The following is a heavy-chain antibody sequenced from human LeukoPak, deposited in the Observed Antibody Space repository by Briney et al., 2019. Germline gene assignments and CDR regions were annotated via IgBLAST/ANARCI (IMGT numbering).Heavy chain of an antibody. CDR3: ARMFQYYYMDV. CDR1: GGSISSYY. J-gene: IGHJ6*03. Sequence: SETLSLTCTVSGGSISSYYWSWIRQPPGKGLEWIGYIYSSGGTNYNPSLKSRVTISVDTSRNQFSLKLSSVTAADTAMYYCARMFQYYYMDVWGKGTTVTVSS. CDR2: IYSSGGT. V-gene: IGHV4-59*01. D-gene: IGHD3-10*02.